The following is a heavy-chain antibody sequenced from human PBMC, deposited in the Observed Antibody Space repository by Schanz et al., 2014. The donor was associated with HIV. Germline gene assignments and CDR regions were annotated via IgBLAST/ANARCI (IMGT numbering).Heavy chain of an antibody. V-gene: IGHV4-34*02. CDR2: VRHIGGT. Sequence: QVQLQQWGAGLLKPSETLSLTCAVYGGSFRGYYWTWIRQFPGLRLEWIGGVRHIGGTNYNPSLKSRVTMSMDMSKNQFPLNLPSVTAANTAVYFCARGDFGGSSVDYWGHGNMVTVSS. CDR1: GGSFRGYY. D-gene: IGHD4-17*01. CDR3: ARGDFGGSSVDY. J-gene: IGHJ4*01.